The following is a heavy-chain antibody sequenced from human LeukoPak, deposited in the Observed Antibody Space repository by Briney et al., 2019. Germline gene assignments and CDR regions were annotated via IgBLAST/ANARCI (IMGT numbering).Heavy chain of an antibody. D-gene: IGHD3-3*01. CDR3: AAPASDDFWSGYSFDY. V-gene: IGHV1-69*02. CDR2: IIPILGIA. J-gene: IGHJ4*02. CDR1: GYTFTSYY. Sequence: SVKVSCKASGYTFTSYYMHWVRQAPGQGLEWMGRIIPILGIANYAQKFQGRVTITADKSTSTAYMELSSLRSEDTAVYYCAAPASDDFWSGYSFDYWGQGTLVTVSS.